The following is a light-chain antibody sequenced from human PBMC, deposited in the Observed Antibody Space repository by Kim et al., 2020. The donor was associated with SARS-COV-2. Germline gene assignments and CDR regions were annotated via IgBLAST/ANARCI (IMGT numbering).Light chain of an antibody. CDR1: QDFLTI. CDR3: QQYDRSPWT. CDR2: AAD. J-gene: IGKJ1*01. Sequence: DRVTMSCRESQDFLTILSLYIHRLGKAPQDLCYAADTLGLVVPYRFSGCGSGTEFTLTIGSLHNEDFATYCCQQYDRSPWTFGPGTTVDIK. V-gene: IGKV1-13*02.